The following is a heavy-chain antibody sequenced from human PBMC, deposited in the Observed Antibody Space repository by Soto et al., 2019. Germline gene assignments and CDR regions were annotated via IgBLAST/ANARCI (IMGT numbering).Heavy chain of an antibody. CDR2: ISAYNGNT. CDR1: GYTFTSYG. CDR3: ARAQSYGGAFDY. V-gene: IGHV1-18*01. J-gene: IGHJ4*02. D-gene: IGHD2-21*01. Sequence: QVQLVQSGAEVKKPGASVKVSCKTSGYTFTSYGISWVQQAPGQGLEWMGWISAYNGNTNYAQKLQGRVTMTTDTFTSTAYIELRSLRSDDTAVYSWARAQSYGGAFDYWGQGTLVTVSS.